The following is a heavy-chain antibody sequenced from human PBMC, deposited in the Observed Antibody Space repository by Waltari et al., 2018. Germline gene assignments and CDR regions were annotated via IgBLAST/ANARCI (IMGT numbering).Heavy chain of an antibody. CDR3: ARDRGRGLYLDT. Sequence: QLQLQESGPGLVKPSGTLSLICAVSGDSMSNNWWSWVRQSPGKGLEWIGQVLGSGRTNYNPSVAIRVTISLDTSTYQFALKMTSATAADTALYYCARDRGRGLYLDTWGPGTLVTVSP. V-gene: IGHV4-4*02. CDR1: GDSMSNNW. J-gene: IGHJ4*02. D-gene: IGHD2-15*01. CDR2: VLGSGRT.